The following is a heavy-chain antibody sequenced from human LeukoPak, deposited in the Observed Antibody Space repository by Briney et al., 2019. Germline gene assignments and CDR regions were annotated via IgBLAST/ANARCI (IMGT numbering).Heavy chain of an antibody. V-gene: IGHV4-59*08. Sequence: PSETLSLTCTVSGGSISSYYWSWIRQPPGKGLEWIGYIYYSGSTNYNPSLKSRVTISGDTSKNQFSLKLSSVTAADTAVYYCARHRGLQGLFDWYFDLWGRGTLVTVSS. CDR3: ARHRGLQGLFDWYFDL. J-gene: IGHJ2*01. CDR1: GGSISSYY. CDR2: IYYSGST. D-gene: IGHD2-21*01.